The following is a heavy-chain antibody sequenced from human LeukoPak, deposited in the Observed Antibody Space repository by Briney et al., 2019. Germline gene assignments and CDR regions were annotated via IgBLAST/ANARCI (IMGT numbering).Heavy chain of an antibody. Sequence: SETLSLTCAVYGGSFSGYYWSWIRQPPGKGLEWIGEINHSGSTNYNPSLKSRVTISVDTSKNQFSLKLSSVTAADTAVYYCARGRMYSSSWSERPLYDYWGQGTLVTVSS. CDR1: GGSFSGYY. CDR2: INHSGST. D-gene: IGHD6-13*01. V-gene: IGHV4-34*01. CDR3: ARGRMYSSSWSERPLYDY. J-gene: IGHJ4*02.